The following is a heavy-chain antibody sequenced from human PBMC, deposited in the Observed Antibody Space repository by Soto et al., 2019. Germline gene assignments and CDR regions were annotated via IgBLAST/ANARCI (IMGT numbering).Heavy chain of an antibody. V-gene: IGHV4-59*01. CDR3: ARVNPYDFWSGYYTGPAIDY. Sequence: SETLSLTCTVSGGSISSYYWSWIRQPPGKGLEWIGYIYYSGSTNYNPSLKSRVTISVDTSKNQFSLKLSSVTAADTAVYYCARVNPYDFWSGYYTGPAIDYWSQETLFTVSS. CDR2: IYYSGST. J-gene: IGHJ4*02. D-gene: IGHD3-3*01. CDR1: GGSISSYY.